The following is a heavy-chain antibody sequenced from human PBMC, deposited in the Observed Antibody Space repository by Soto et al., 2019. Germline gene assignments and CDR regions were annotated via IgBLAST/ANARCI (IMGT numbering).Heavy chain of an antibody. V-gene: IGHV3-23*01. Sequence: GGSLRLSCAASGFTFSTYAMSWVRQAPGKGLERVSTISVSGDSTYSADSVKGRFAVSRDNSKNTFYLQMNSLRAEDTAIYYCATRHLPYCSGGTCNPFDFWGQGTLVTVSS. CDR2: ISVSGDST. D-gene: IGHD2-15*01. J-gene: IGHJ4*02. CDR3: ATRHLPYCSGGTCNPFDF. CDR1: GFTFSTYA.